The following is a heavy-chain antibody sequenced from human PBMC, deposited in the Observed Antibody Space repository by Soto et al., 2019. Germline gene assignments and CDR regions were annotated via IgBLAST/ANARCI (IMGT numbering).Heavy chain of an antibody. V-gene: IGHV2-5*02. CDR3: ARRTGGWANWFDP. J-gene: IGHJ5*02. CDR1: GFSLSTSGVG. D-gene: IGHD6-19*01. CDR2: IYWDDDK. Sequence: QITLKESGPTLVKPTQTLTLTCTFSGFSLSTSGVGVGWIRQPPGKALEWLALIYWDDDKRYRPSLKSRLTXTXDXFNNQVLLTVTNMDPRDTATYSCARRTGGWANWFDPWGQGTLLIGSS.